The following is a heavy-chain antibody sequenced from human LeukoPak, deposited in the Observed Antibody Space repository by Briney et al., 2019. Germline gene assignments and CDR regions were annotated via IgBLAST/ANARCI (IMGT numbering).Heavy chain of an antibody. V-gene: IGHV3-74*01. CDR1: GFTFSSYW. Sequence: GGSLRLSCAASGFTFSSYWMHWVRHGPGKGLVWVSRINTDGSSTSYADSVKGRFTISRDNAKNTLYLQMNNLRAEDTAVYYCARGTYGLRIDNWFDPLGPGNPGHRLL. CDR3: ARGTYGLRIDNWFDP. CDR2: INTDGSST. J-gene: IGHJ5*02. D-gene: IGHD1-26*01.